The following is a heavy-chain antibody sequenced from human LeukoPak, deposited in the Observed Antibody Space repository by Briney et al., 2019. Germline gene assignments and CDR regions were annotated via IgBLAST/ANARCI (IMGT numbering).Heavy chain of an antibody. V-gene: IGHV4-34*01. CDR3: ARGPTISETGYFDY. CDR1: GGSFSAYY. D-gene: IGHD1-1*01. Sequence: SETLSLTYAVYGGSFSAYYWSWIRQSPGKGLEWIAEINHRGDTNYNPSVKSRVSISVDTSKNQFSLKVTSLTAADTAVYYCARGPTISETGYFDYWGQRTLVTVSS. CDR2: INHRGDT. J-gene: IGHJ4*02.